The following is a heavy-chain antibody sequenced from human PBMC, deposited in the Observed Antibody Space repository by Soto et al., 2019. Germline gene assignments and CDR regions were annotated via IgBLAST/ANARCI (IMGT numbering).Heavy chain of an antibody. Sequence: QVQLQQWGAGLLKPSETLSLTCAVYGGSFSGYYWSWIRQPPGKGLEWIGEINHSGSTNYNPSLKSRVTIPVDTSKHQFSLKLSSVTAADTAVYYCAGQIRNWYFDLWGRGTLVTVSS. CDR3: AGQIRNWYFDL. CDR1: GGSFSGYY. CDR2: INHSGST. V-gene: IGHV4-34*01. D-gene: IGHD3-3*02. J-gene: IGHJ2*01.